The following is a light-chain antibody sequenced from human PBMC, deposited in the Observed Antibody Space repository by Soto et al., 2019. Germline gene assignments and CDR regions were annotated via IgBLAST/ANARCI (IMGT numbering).Light chain of an antibody. CDR2: DDG. CDR1: NIGSRS. Sequence: SYELSQPPSVTVAPGQTATITCAGNNIGSRSVHWFQQKPGQAPLLVVYDDGDRPSGIPERFSGSNSGNTATLTISRGEAGDEADYYCQVWDSISDHVVFGGGTKVIVL. CDR3: QVWDSISDHVV. J-gene: IGLJ3*02. V-gene: IGLV3-21*02.